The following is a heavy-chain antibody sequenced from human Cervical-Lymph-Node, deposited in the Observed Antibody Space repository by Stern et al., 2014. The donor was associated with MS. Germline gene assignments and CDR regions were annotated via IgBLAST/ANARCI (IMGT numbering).Heavy chain of an antibody. D-gene: IGHD3-3*01. V-gene: IGHV2-5*02. CDR2: IFWGDDK. J-gene: IGHJ4*02. CDR1: GFSLSTGGVG. Sequence: QVTLRESGPTLVKPTQTLTLTCTFSGFSLSTGGVGVAWVRQPPGKALEWLALIFWGDDKRYNPSLKRRLPITEDTSKNHVVLTMTDMDPVDTGTYYCARETYLDNWSGHLDYWGQGTLVTVSS. CDR3: ARETYLDNWSGHLDY.